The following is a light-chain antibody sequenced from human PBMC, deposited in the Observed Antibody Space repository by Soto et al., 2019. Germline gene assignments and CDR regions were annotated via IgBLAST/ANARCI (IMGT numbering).Light chain of an antibody. CDR2: DYS. CDR3: QVWDSRSDHWV. J-gene: IGLJ3*02. V-gene: IGLV3-21*02. Sequence: SYELTQPPSVSVAPGQTARITCGGNDLGVTSVHWYQQRPGQAPVLVVSDYSDRPSRIPERVSDSNSGNTATLTISRVEAGDEADYYCQVWDSRSDHWVFGGGTKLTVL. CDR1: DLGVTS.